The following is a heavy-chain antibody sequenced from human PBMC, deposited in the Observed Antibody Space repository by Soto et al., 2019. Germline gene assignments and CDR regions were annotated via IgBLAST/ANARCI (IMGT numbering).Heavy chain of an antibody. Sequence: SVKVSCKASGGTFSSYAISWVRQAPGQGLEWMGGIIPIFGTANYAKNSLYLQMSSLRAEDTAVYYCAGDRGGGSIFGGHYGMDVWGQGTTVTVSS. CDR1: GGTFSSYA. D-gene: IGHD3-22*01. J-gene: IGHJ6*02. CDR2: IIPIFGTA. CDR3: GMDV. V-gene: IGHV1-69*13.